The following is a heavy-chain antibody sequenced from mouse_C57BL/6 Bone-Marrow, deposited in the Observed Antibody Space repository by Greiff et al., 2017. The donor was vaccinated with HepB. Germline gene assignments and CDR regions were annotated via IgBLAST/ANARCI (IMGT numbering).Heavy chain of an antibody. CDR3: ARHEVLGPYAMDY. Sequence: EVKLMESGGGLVQPGGSLKLSCAASGFTFSDYYMYWVRQTPEKRMEWVAYISNVGGSTYYPDTVKGRFTISRDNAKNTLYLQMSRLKSEDTAMYYCARHEVLGPYAMDYWGQGTSVTVSS. J-gene: IGHJ4*01. CDR2: ISNVGGST. CDR1: GFTFSDYY. D-gene: IGHD4-1*01. V-gene: IGHV5-12*01.